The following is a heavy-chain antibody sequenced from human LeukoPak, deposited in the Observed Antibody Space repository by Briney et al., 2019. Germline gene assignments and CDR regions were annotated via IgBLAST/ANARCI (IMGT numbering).Heavy chain of an antibody. CDR2: IYYGGST. J-gene: IGHJ3*02. CDR3: ARDTPYYDILTGPFDI. CDR1: GGSISSGGYY. V-gene: IGHV4-31*03. Sequence: SETLSLTCTVSGGSISSGGYYWRWIRQHPGKGLERIGYIYYGGSTYYNPSLKIRVTISVATSKTQFSLKLSSVTAADTAVYYCARDTPYYDILTGPFDIWGQGTMVTVSS. D-gene: IGHD3-9*01.